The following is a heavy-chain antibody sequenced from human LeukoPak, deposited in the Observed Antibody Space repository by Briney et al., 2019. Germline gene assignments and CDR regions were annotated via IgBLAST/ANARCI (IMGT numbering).Heavy chain of an antibody. V-gene: IGHV3-30*18. CDR2: ISYDGSNK. D-gene: IGHD5-12*01. Sequence: GGSLRLSCAASGFTFSSYGMHWVRQAPGKGLEWVAVISYDGSNKYYADPVKGRFTISRDNSKNTLYLQMNSLRAEDTAVYYCAKAPKYYSGYDSVDYWGQGTLVTVSS. CDR1: GFTFSSYG. J-gene: IGHJ4*02. CDR3: AKAPKYYSGYDSVDY.